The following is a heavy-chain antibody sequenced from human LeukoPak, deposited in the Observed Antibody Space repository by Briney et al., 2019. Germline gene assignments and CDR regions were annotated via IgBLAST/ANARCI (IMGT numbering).Heavy chain of an antibody. CDR3: AREYYDISGYLHFDY. D-gene: IGHD3-22*01. CDR1: GFTFSSYG. CDR2: IWYDGSNK. J-gene: IGHJ4*02. V-gene: IGHV3-33*01. Sequence: GGSLRLSCAASGFTFSSYGMHWVRQAPGKGLEWVAVIWYDGSNKYYADSVKGRFTISRDNSKNTLYLQMNSLRAEDTAVYYCAREYYDISGYLHFDYWGQGTLVTVSS.